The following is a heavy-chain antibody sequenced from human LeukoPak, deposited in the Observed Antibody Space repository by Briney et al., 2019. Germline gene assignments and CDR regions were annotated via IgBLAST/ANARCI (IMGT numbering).Heavy chain of an antibody. V-gene: IGHV3-7*01. D-gene: IGHD1-26*01. Sequence: GGSLRLSCAASGFTFSSYWMSWVRQAPGKGLEWVANIKQDGSEKYYVDSVKGRFTISRDNAKNSLYLQMNSLRAEDTAVYYCARDPYSGNYGTYYYYYMDVWGKGTTVTISS. CDR2: IKQDGSEK. CDR3: ARDPYSGNYGTYYYYYMDV. CDR1: GFTFSSYW. J-gene: IGHJ6*03.